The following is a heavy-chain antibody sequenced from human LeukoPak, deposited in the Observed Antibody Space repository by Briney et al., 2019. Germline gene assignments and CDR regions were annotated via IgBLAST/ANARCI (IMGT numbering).Heavy chain of an antibody. CDR2: INHSGST. Sequence: PSETLSLTCAVYGGSFSGYYWSWIRQPPGKGLEWIGEINHSGSTNYNPSLKSRVTISVDTSKNQFSLKLSSVTAADTAVYYCARIDTRLRWIFNWFDPWGQGTLVTVSS. V-gene: IGHV4-34*01. CDR1: GGSFSGYY. J-gene: IGHJ5*02. CDR3: ARIDTRLRWIFNWFDP. D-gene: IGHD4-23*01.